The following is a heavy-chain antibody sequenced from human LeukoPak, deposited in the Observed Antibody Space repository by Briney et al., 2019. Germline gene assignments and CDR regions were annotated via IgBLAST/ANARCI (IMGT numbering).Heavy chain of an antibody. CDR2: INHSGST. CDR1: GGSFSGYY. CDR3: ARTMNYDILTGYQYFDL. V-gene: IGHV4-34*01. D-gene: IGHD3-9*01. J-gene: IGHJ2*01. Sequence: PSETLSLTCAVYGGSFSGYYWSWIRQPPGKGLEWIGEINHSGSTNYNPSLKSRVTISVDTSKNQFSLKLSSVTAADTAVYYCARTMNYDILTGYQYFDLWGRGTLVTVSS.